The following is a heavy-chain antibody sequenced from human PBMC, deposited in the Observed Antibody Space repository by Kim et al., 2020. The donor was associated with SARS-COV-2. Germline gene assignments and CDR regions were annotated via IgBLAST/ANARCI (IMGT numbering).Heavy chain of an antibody. Sequence: GGSLRLSCAASGFTFSSYAMHWVRQAPGKGLEWVAVISYDGSNKYYADSVKGRFTISRDNSKNTLYLQMNSLRAEDTAVYYCASSGWYIYYYGMDVWGQGTTVTVSS. CDR2: ISYDGSNK. V-gene: IGHV3-30-3*01. J-gene: IGHJ6*02. CDR1: GFTFSSYA. D-gene: IGHD6-19*01. CDR3: ASSGWYIYYYGMDV.